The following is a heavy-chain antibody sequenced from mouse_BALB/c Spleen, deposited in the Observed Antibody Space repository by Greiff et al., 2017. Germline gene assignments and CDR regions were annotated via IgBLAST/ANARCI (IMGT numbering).Heavy chain of an antibody. CDR3: AREGNRYDGMDY. Sequence: EVQLQESGPGLVKPSQSLSLTCSVTGYSITSGYYWNWIRQFPGNKLEWMGYISYDGSNNYNPSLKNRISITRDTSKNQFFLKLNSVTTEDTATYYCAREGNRYDGMDYWGQGTSVTVSS. D-gene: IGHD2-14*01. CDR2: ISYDGSN. J-gene: IGHJ4*01. V-gene: IGHV3-6*02. CDR1: GYSITSGYY.